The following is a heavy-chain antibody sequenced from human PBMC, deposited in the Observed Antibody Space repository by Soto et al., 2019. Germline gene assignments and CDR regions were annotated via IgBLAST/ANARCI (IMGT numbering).Heavy chain of an antibody. Sequence: SVKVSCKASGGTFNSYTINWVRLAPGQGLEWMGAIIPVYGRSTYAQMFQGRVTFTADKSTNTIYMELSSLRSDDTAVYFCTRSGGYSYNLAFDHWGQGTLVTVS. CDR3: TRSGGYSYNLAFDH. V-gene: IGHV1-69*06. D-gene: IGHD5-18*01. CDR1: GGTFNSYT. J-gene: IGHJ5*02. CDR2: IIPVYGRS.